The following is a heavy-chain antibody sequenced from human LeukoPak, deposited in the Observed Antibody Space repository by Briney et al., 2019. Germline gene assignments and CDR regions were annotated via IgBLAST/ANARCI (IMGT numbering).Heavy chain of an antibody. CDR3: AKGTLGHCNGASCYPLGY. Sequence: PGGSLRLSCAASGFAFSNYAMAWVRQAPGKEPEWVSVITGGGADTYQIDSVKGRFTISRDNSKNTPYLQMNSLRAEDTAVYFCAKGTLGHCNGASCYPLGYWGQGTLVTVSS. V-gene: IGHV3-23*01. CDR2: ITGGGADT. D-gene: IGHD2-15*01. CDR1: GFAFSNYA. J-gene: IGHJ4*02.